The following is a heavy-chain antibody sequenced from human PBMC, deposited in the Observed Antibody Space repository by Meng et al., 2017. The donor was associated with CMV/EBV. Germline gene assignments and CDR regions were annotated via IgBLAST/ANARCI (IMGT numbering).Heavy chain of an antibody. CDR2: INPNSGGT. Sequence: ASVKVSCKASGYTFTGYYMHWVRQAPGQGLEWMGWINPNSGGTNYAQKFQGRVTISVDTSKNQFSLKLSSVTAADTAVYYCARELEPSYGMDVWGQGTTVTVSS. D-gene: IGHD1-1*01. CDR1: GYTFTGYY. CDR3: ARELEPSYGMDV. V-gene: IGHV1-2*02. J-gene: IGHJ6*02.